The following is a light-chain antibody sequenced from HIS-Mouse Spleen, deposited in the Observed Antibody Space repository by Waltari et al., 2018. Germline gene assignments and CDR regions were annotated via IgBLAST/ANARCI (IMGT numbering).Light chain of an antibody. Sequence: QSALTQPASVSGSPGQSITISCTGTSSDVGGYNYVSWYQQHPGKAPKLMIYEVSNRPSGVSNRFSGSKSGIPASLTISGLQAEDEADYYCSSYTSSSTPVVFGGGTKLTVL. CDR2: EVS. CDR1: SSDVGGYNY. J-gene: IGLJ2*01. CDR3: SSYTSSSTPVV. V-gene: IGLV2-14*01.